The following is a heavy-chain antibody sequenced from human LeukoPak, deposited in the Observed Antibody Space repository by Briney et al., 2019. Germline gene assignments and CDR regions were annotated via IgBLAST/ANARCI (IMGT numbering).Heavy chain of an antibody. CDR1: GYTFSGYS. J-gene: IGHJ4*02. Sequence: ASLKDSCKASGYTFSGYSMHWVRQAPGQRLEWMGWINPNSSGTKDAQDIQSTVTMARATSNSTAYMEFSRLRSDDTAVYYSASDGVDFGDIVPVPAAIDYWGRGTLVTVSS. CDR2: INPNSSGT. CDR3: ASDGVDFGDIVPVPAAIDY. D-gene: IGHD2-2*01. V-gene: IGHV1-2*02.